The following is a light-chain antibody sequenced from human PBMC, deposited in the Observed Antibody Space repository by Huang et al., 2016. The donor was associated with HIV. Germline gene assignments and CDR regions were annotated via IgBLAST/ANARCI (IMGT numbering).Light chain of an antibody. Sequence: EIVLTQSPATLSLSPGERVTLSCRASQSIRNNLAWFRQMPGQAPRLLIYAASPRAPVRPARFSAGGSGTEFTLTISRLQSEDFALYFCQQYNNCPYTFGQGTKLEIK. CDR3: QQYNNCPYT. J-gene: IGKJ2*01. CDR1: QSIRNN. CDR2: AAS. V-gene: IGKV3-15*01.